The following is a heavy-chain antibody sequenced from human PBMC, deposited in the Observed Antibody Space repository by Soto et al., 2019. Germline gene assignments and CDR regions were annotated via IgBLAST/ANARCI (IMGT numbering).Heavy chain of an antibody. CDR3: ALQQAVAGTTNWFDP. Sequence: GGSLRLSCAASGFTFSTYAMSWVRQAPGKGLEWVSGISGSGSSTYYADSVKGRFTISRDNSKNTLYLQMNSLRAEDAAVYYCALQQAVAGTTNWFDPWGQGTLVTVSS. D-gene: IGHD6-19*01. CDR1: GFTFSTYA. J-gene: IGHJ5*02. CDR2: ISGSGSST. V-gene: IGHV3-23*01.